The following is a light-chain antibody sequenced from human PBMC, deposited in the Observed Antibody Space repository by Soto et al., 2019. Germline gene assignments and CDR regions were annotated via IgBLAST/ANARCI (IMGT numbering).Light chain of an antibody. CDR2: KAS. J-gene: IGKJ4*01. CDR3: QHYNSYLFT. CDR1: QNISRW. V-gene: IGKV1-5*03. Sequence: DIQMTQSPSTLSASVGDRVTITCRASQNISRWLAWHQQKPGKAPKLLIYKASTLESGVPSRFSGSGSGTQFTLPISRLQPEDFATYYCQHYNSYLFTFGGGTKVEIK.